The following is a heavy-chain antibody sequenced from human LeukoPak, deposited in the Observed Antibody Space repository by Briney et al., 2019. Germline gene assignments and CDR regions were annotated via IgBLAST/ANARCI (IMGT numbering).Heavy chain of an antibody. Sequence: GGSLRLSCAASGFTFSSYSMNWVRQAPGKGLEWVSSISSTSNYIYNADSVRGRFTISRDNAKNSLYLQMNSLRAEDTAVYSCARILYQDGSSPGWGQGTLVTVSS. V-gene: IGHV3-21*01. CDR3: ARILYQDGSSPG. CDR1: GFTFSSYS. J-gene: IGHJ4*02. CDR2: ISSTSNYI. D-gene: IGHD5-24*01.